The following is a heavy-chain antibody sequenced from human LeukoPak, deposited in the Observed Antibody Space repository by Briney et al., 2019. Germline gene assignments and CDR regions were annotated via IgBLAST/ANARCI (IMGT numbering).Heavy chain of an antibody. V-gene: IGHV3-23*01. Sequence: PGGSLRLSCTVSGFTLSSYEMTWFRQAPGKGLEWVSSIGYGGADSHYADSVKGRFTISRDNSKNTLYLQLSSLRAEDTAVYYCAKWGFGSHTRYYYYYMDVWGKGTTVTISS. CDR3: AKWGFGSHTRYYYYYMDV. D-gene: IGHD3-10*01. CDR1: GFTLSSYE. CDR2: IGYGGADS. J-gene: IGHJ6*03.